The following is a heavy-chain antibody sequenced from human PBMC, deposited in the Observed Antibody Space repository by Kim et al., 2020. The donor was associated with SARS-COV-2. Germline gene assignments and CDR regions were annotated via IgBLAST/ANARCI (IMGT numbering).Heavy chain of an antibody. CDR2: ISGSGGST. D-gene: IGHD5-18*01. CDR1: GFTFSSYA. Sequence: GGSLRLSCAASGFTFSSYAMSWVRQAPGKGLEWVSAISGSGGSTYYADSVKGRFTISRDNSKNTLYLQMNSLRAEDTAVYYCAKQTKEQHRIQLWLRRYYFDSWGPGTLVTVSS. V-gene: IGHV3-23*01. J-gene: IGHJ4*02. CDR3: AKQTKEQHRIQLWLRRYYFDS.